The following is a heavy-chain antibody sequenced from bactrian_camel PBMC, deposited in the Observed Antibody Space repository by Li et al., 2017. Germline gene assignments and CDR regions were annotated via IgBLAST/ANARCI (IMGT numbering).Heavy chain of an antibody. J-gene: IGHJ6*01. D-gene: IGHD6*01. CDR1: GFTSSRAY. Sequence: HVQLVESGGGLVQPGNSLRVSCAVSGFTSSRAYMSWVRQAPGKGLEWVSSIYTDGSGPYYAEFVKGRLTMSSDYAKNTVYLQMNSLKSEDTALYYCATGEPGAVVGTGALFGRWGQGTQVTVS. CDR3: ATGEPGAVVGTGALFGR. CDR2: IYTDGSGP. V-gene: IGHV3-2*01.